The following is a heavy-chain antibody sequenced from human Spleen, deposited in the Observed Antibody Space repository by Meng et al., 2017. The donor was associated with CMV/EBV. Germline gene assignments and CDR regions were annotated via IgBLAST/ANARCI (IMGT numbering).Heavy chain of an antibody. Sequence: GGSLRLSCEASGFIFFDFGMSWVRQAPGKGLEWVSGITWNGDATGYADSVKGRFTISRDNSKNTLYLQMNSLRAEDTAVYYCAKDSANYDFWSGYYIWYYYYGMDVWGQGTTVTVSS. CDR2: ITWNGDAT. CDR1: GFIFFDFG. D-gene: IGHD3-3*01. V-gene: IGHV3-20*04. CDR3: AKDSANYDFWSGYYIWYYYYGMDV. J-gene: IGHJ6*02.